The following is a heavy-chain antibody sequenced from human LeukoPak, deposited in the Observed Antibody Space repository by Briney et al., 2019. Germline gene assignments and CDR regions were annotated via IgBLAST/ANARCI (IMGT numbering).Heavy chain of an antibody. CDR2: INPSGGST. J-gene: IGHJ4*02. D-gene: IGHD5-24*01. CDR3: ASGGWLQLAFDY. CDR1: GYTFTSYY. V-gene: IGHV1-46*03. Sequence: GASVKVSRKASGYTFTSYYMHWVRQAPGQGLEWMGIINPSGGSTSYAQKFQGRVTMTRDTSTSTVYMELSSLRSEDTAVYYCASGGWLQLAFDYWGQGTLVTVSS.